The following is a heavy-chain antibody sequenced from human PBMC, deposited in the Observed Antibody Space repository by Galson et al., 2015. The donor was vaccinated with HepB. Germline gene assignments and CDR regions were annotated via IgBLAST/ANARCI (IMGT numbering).Heavy chain of an antibody. CDR2: IIPILGIA. J-gene: IGHJ6*02. D-gene: IGHD2-2*01. CDR3: AREVEPAAMDYYYYGMDV. V-gene: IGHV1-69*04. Sequence: SVKVSCKASGGTFSSYTISWVRQAPGQGLEWMGRIIPILGIANYAQKFQGRVTITADKSTSTAYMELSSLRSEDTAVYYCAREVEPAAMDYYYYGMDVWGQGTTVTVSS. CDR1: GGTFSSYT.